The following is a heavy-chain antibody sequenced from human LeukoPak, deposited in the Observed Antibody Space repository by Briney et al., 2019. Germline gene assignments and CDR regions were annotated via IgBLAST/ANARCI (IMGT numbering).Heavy chain of an antibody. D-gene: IGHD2-21*01. CDR3: ARNSITGRCFDY. V-gene: IGHV3-21*01. CDR2: ISSSGGYT. J-gene: IGHJ4*02. Sequence: PGGSLRLSCAASRFTFTSYTMNWVRQAPGKGLEWVSSISSSGGYTYYADSVKGRFTISRDNAKNTLYLQMNCLRAGDTAVYYCARNSITGRCFDYWGQGTLVTVSS. CDR1: RFTFTSYT.